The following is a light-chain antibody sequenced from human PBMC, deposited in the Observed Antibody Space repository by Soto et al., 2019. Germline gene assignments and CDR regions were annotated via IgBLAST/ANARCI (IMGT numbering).Light chain of an antibody. CDR1: QSVGSY. CDR3: QQRSNWPPIT. CDR2: DTS. J-gene: IGKJ5*01. Sequence: EIALTQSPASLSLSPWERATLSCRASQSVGSYLAWYQQKPGQAPRLLIYDTSNRATGIPARFSGSGSGTDFTLTISSLEPEAFAVYYCQQRSNWPPITFGQGTRLEIK. V-gene: IGKV3-11*01.